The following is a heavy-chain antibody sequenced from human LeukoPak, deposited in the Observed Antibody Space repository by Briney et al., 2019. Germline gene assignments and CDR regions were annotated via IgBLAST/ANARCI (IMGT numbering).Heavy chain of an antibody. Sequence: SETLSLTCIVSGGSISGYYWSWIRQPPGRGLEWIGYITDTGTSIYNPSLKNRLSMLVDTSKNHFYLNLTSVTAADTAIYYCARTRTYLDYRGQGALVTVSS. J-gene: IGHJ4*02. D-gene: IGHD1-7*01. CDR2: ITDTGTS. CDR3: ARTRTYLDY. CDR1: GGSISGYY. V-gene: IGHV4-59*01.